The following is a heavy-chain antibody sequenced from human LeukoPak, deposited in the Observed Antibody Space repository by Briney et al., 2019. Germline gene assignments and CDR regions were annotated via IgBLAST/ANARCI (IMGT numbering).Heavy chain of an antibody. Sequence: SETLSLTCTVSGDSISSYYWSWIRQPPGKGLEWIGYIYDSGSTNYNPSLKSRVTISVDTSKNQFSLKLSSVTAADTAVFYCASLTTADAFDIWGQGTMVTVSS. J-gene: IGHJ3*02. V-gene: IGHV4-59*01. CDR3: ASLTTADAFDI. CDR2: IYDSGST. D-gene: IGHD3-22*01. CDR1: GDSISSYY.